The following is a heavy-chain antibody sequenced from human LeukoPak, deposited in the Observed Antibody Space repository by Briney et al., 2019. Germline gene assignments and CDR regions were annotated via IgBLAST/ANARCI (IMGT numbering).Heavy chain of an antibody. V-gene: IGHV3-48*03. J-gene: IGHJ6*03. Sequence: GGSLRLSCAASGFTFSSYEMNWVRQAPGKGLEWVSYISSSGSTIYYADSVKGRFTISRDNSKNTLYLQMNSLRAEDTAVYYCARGGDFYYYYMDVWGKGTMVTISS. CDR2: ISSSGSTI. CDR3: ARGGDFYYYYMDV. D-gene: IGHD2-21*01. CDR1: GFTFSSYE.